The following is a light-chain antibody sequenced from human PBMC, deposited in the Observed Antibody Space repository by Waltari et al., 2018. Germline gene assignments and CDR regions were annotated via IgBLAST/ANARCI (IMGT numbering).Light chain of an antibody. CDR1: QSLNKNY. Sequence: IVLTQSPGPLSLSTGETATLSCRVSQSLNKNYLAWYRQRPGQAPGLLIHETSRRTTGIPDRFSGSGSGTDFALTISRLEAEDSAVYYCQQYGSSPYTFGQGTKLEIK. CDR3: QQYGSSPYT. J-gene: IGKJ2*01. CDR2: ETS. V-gene: IGKV3-20*01.